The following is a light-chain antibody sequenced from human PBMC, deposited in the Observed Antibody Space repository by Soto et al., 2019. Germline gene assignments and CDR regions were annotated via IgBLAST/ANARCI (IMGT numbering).Light chain of an antibody. Sequence: DIQMTQSPSSLSASVGDRVTITCRASQGMSGYLNWYQQKPGKAPKLLIYATSTLQSGVPSRFSGSGSGTDFPLTISSPQPEDFAPYLCQQTYITPYTYGQGTKLEIK. CDR1: QGMSGY. J-gene: IGKJ2*01. V-gene: IGKV1-39*01. CDR2: ATS. CDR3: QQTYITPYT.